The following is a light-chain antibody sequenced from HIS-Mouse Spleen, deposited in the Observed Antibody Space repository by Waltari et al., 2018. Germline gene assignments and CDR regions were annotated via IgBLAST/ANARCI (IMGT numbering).Light chain of an antibody. J-gene: IGLJ3*02. V-gene: IGLV2-23*01. CDR3: CSYAGSSTWV. CDR2: EGS. CDR1: SRDVGRYNL. Sequence: QSALTQPASVSGSPGQSLTISCTGTSRDVGRYNLVSWYQPHPGKAPKLMIYEGSKRPSGVSNRFSGSKSGNTASLTISGLQAEDEADYYCCSYAGSSTWVFGGGTKLTVL.